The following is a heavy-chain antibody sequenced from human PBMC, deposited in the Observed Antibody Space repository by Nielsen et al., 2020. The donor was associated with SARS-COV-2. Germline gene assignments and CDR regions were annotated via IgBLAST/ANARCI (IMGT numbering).Heavy chain of an antibody. CDR2: ISSSSSYI. D-gene: IGHD6-19*01. V-gene: IGHV3-21*01. J-gene: IGHJ3*02. CDR1: GFTFSSYS. CDR3: ARGCYSSGCDLAFDI. Sequence: GESLKISCAASGFTFSSYSMNWVRQAPGKGLEWVSSISSSSSYIYYADSVKGRFTISRDNAKNSLYLQMNSLRAEDTAVYYCARGCYSSGCDLAFDIWGQGTMVTVSS.